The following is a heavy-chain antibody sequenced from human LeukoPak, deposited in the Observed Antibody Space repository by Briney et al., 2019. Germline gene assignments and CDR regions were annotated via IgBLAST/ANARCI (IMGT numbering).Heavy chain of an antibody. V-gene: IGHV4-4*07. CDR1: GGPISSHY. Sequence: SETLSLTCTVSGGPISSHYWSWIRQPAGKGREWIGRIYTSGSTNYNPSLKSRVTMSVDTSKNQFSLKLSSVTAADTAVYYCARESSSGKIDCWGQGTLVTVSS. D-gene: IGHD6-6*01. J-gene: IGHJ4*02. CDR3: ARESSSGKIDC. CDR2: IYTSGST.